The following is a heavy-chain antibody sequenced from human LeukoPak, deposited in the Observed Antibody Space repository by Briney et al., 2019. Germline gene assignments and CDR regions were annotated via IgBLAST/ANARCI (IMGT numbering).Heavy chain of an antibody. V-gene: IGHV3-30*18. J-gene: IGHJ5*02. CDR3: AKGAKRVVGATTHWFDP. Sequence: PGGSLRLSCAASGFTFRTYTMNWVRQAPGRGLEWVAFISYDGSIKKYADSVKGRFTISRDNSKNTLYLQMNSLRDEDTAVYYCAKGAKRVVGATTHWFDPWGQGTLVTVSS. CDR2: ISYDGSIK. CDR1: GFTFRTYT. D-gene: IGHD1-26*01.